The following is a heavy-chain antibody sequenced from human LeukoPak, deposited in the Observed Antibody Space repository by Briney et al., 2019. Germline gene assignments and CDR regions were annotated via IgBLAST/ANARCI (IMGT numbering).Heavy chain of an antibody. J-gene: IGHJ6*04. D-gene: IGHD3-3*01. CDR3: ASGEGDFWSGYPLAMDV. Sequence: SVKVSCKASGGTFSSYAISWVRQAPGQGLEWMGGIIPIFGTANYAQKFQGRVTITADESTSTAYMELSSLRSENTAVYYCASGEGDFWSGYPLAMDVWGKGTTVTVSS. CDR2: IIPIFGTA. V-gene: IGHV1-69*01. CDR1: GGTFSSYA.